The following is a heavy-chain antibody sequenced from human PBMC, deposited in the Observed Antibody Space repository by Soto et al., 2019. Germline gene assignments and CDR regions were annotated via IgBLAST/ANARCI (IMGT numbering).Heavy chain of an antibody. V-gene: IGHV1-69*13. D-gene: IGHD2-15*01. CDR2: IIPIFGTA. J-gene: IGHJ4*02. CDR3: ARDSSCSGGSCYPDY. Sequence: SVKVSCKASGGTFSSYAISWVRQAPGQGLEWMGGIIPIFGTANYAQKFQGRVTITADESTSTAYMELSSLRSEDTAVYYCARDSSCSGGSCYPDYWGQGTLVTVSS. CDR1: GGTFSSYA.